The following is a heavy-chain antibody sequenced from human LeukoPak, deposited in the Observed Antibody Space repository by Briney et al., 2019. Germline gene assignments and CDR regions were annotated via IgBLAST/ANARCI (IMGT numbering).Heavy chain of an antibody. CDR2: IYYSGST. CDR1: GGSISSGDYY. V-gene: IGHV4-30-4*01. Sequence: PSQTLSLTCTVSGGSISSGDYYWSWIRQPPGKGLEWIGYIYYSGSTYYNPSLKSRVTISVDTSKNQFSLKLSSVTAADTAVYYCAGVGVNNLYYFDYWGQGTLVTVSS. D-gene: IGHD3-22*01. J-gene: IGHJ4*02. CDR3: AGVGVNNLYYFDY.